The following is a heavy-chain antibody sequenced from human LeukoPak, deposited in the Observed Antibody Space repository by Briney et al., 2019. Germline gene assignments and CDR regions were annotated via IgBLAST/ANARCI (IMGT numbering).Heavy chain of an antibody. V-gene: IGHV4-59*08. CDR3: AKVEYSSSSKRGGLYFDY. CDR1: GGSISSYY. D-gene: IGHD6-6*01. CDR2: IYYSGST. Sequence: SETLSLTCTVSGGSISSYYWSWIRQPPGKGLEWIGYIYYSGSTNYNPSLKSRVTISVDTSKNQFSLKLSSVTAADTAVYYCAKVEYSSSSKRGGLYFDYWGQGTLVTVSS. J-gene: IGHJ4*02.